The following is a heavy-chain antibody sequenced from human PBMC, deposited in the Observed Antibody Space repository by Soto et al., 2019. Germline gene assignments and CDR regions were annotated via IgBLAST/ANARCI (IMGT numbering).Heavy chain of an antibody. CDR2: ISGSGGST. V-gene: IGHV3-23*01. CDR1: GFTFSSYA. J-gene: IGHJ5*02. Sequence: TGGSLRLSCAASGFTFSSYAMSWVRQAPGKGLEWVSAISGSGGSTYYADSVKGRFTISRDNSKNTLYLQMNSLRAEDTAVYYCAKDTRLHEAYWFDPWGQGTLVTVSS. D-gene: IGHD4-4*01. CDR3: AKDTRLHEAYWFDP.